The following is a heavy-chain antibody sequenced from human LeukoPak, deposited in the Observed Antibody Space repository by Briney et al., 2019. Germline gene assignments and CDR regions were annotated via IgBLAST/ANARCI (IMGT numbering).Heavy chain of an antibody. J-gene: IGHJ3*02. D-gene: IGHD6-13*01. CDR1: GGSISSGDYY. CDR2: IYYSGST. CDR3: ARGYIAAAGINLKAWIAFDI. V-gene: IGHV4-30-4*01. Sequence: PSETLSLTCTVSGGSISSGDYYWSWIRQPPGKGLEWIGYIYYSGSTYYNPSLKSRVTISVDTSKNQFSLKLSSVTAADTAVYYCARGYIAAAGINLKAWIAFDIWGQGTMVTVSS.